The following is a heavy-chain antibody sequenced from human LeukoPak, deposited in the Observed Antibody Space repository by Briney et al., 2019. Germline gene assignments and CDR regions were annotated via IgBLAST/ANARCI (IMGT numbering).Heavy chain of an antibody. CDR1: GFMFSSCW. V-gene: IGHV3-7*01. J-gene: IGHJ4*02. CDR3: ARERTYSGSGSTYPYYDY. Sequence: GGSLRLSCAASGFMFSSCWMSWVRQSPGKGLEWVANIKPDGSEKYYVDSVKGRFTISSDKAKNALYLEMNSLRVGDTAVYYCARERTYSGSGSTYPYYDYWGQGTLVTVSS. CDR2: IKPDGSEK. D-gene: IGHD3-10*01.